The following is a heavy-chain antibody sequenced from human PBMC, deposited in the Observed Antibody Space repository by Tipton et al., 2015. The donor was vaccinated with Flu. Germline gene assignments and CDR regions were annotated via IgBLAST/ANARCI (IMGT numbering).Heavy chain of an antibody. V-gene: IGHV5-51*03. CDR3: VRLQVSYGIPAAFFFAY. CDR2: IFGSDSHA. Sequence: QLVQSGAEVKKPGKSLKISCKGSGYNLSTDWIGWVRQMPGKGLEWMGSIFGSDSHATYSPSFRGQVTISVDKSINTAYLQWSSLKASDTAMYYCVRLQVSYGIPAAFFFAYWGQGTLVTVSS. J-gene: IGHJ4*02. CDR1: GYNLSTDW. D-gene: IGHD2-2*01.